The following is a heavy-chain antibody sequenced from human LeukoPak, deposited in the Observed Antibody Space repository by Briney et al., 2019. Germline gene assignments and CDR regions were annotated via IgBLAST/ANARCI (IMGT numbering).Heavy chain of an antibody. CDR3: AKMTPVTSFQLLVLDS. CDR2: INHSGST. V-gene: IGHV4-34*01. Sequence: PSETLSLTCAVYGGSFSGYYWSWIHQPPGKGLEWIGEINHSGSTNYNPSLKSRVTISVDTSKNQFSLKLSSVTAADRAVYYCAKMTPVTSFQLLVLDSWGPGTLVTISS. J-gene: IGHJ4*02. CDR1: GGSFSGYY. D-gene: IGHD4-11*01.